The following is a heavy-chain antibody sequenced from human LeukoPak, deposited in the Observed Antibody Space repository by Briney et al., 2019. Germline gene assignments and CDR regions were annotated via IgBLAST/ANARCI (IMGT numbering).Heavy chain of an antibody. Sequence: GGSLRLSCAASGFTFSSYSMNWVRQAPGKGLEWVSSISSSSSYIYYADSVKGRFTISRDNAKNSLYLQMNSLRAEDTAVYYCARDQSKGINVLDYWGQGTLVTVSS. CDR3: ARDQSKGINVLDY. CDR2: ISSSSSYI. V-gene: IGHV3-21*01. J-gene: IGHJ4*02. D-gene: IGHD3-16*01. CDR1: GFTFSSYS.